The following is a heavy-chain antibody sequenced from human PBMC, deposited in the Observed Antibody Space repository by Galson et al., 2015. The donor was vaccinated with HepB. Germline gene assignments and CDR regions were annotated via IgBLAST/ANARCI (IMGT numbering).Heavy chain of an antibody. D-gene: IGHD4-17*01. CDR2: TYYRSKWYN. CDR1: GDSVSSNSAA. V-gene: IGHV6-1*01. Sequence: CAISGDSVSSNSAAWNWIRQSPSRGLEWLGRTYYRSKWYNDYAVSVKSRTTINPDTSKNQISLQLTSVTPEDTAVYYCARDPPRATVTTFDYWGQGTLVTVSS. CDR3: ARDPPRATVTTFDY. J-gene: IGHJ4*02.